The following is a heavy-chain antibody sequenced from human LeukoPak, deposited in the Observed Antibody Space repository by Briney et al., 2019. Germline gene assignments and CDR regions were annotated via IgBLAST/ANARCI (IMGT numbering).Heavy chain of an antibody. CDR3: ARGPYSSSWYKRGGLFDP. CDR2: ISSNGGST. D-gene: IGHD6-13*01. CDR1: GFTFSSYA. J-gene: IGHJ5*02. V-gene: IGHV3-64*01. Sequence: PGGSLRLSCAASGFTFSSYAMHWVRQAPGKGLEYVSAISSNGGSTYYANSVKGRFTISRDNSKNTLYLQMGGLRAEDMAVYYCARGPYSSSWYKRGGLFDPWGQGTLVTVSS.